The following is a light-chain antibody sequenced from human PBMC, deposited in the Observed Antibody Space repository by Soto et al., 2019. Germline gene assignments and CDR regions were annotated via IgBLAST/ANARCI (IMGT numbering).Light chain of an antibody. CDR1: QSIGLA. CDR2: DAS. CDR3: QQRSNWPSPT. J-gene: IGKJ4*01. V-gene: IGKV3-11*01. Sequence: EIVLTQSPATLSLSPGERATLSCRASQSIGLAIAWYQHKPGQAPRLLISDASNRATGIPARFSGSGSETDFTLTISSLEPEDSAVYYCQQRSNWPSPTFGGGTKVDIK.